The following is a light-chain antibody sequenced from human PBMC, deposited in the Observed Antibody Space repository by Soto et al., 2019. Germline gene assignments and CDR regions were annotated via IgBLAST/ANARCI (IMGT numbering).Light chain of an antibody. CDR1: QSVSSN. CDR2: GAS. CDR3: QQYGSSRT. J-gene: IGKJ1*01. Sequence: MTQSPATLSVSPGERATLSCRASQSVSSNLAWYQQKPGQAPRLLIYGASSRATGIPVRFSGSGSGTDFTLTISRLEPEDFAVYYCQQYGSSRTFGQGTKVDIK. V-gene: IGKV3-20*01.